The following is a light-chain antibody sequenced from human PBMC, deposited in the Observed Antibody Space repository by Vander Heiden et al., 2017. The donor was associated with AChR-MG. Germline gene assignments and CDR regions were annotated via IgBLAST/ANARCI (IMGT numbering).Light chain of an antibody. V-gene: IGKV1-5*03. Sequence: GARVTITCRASQSVSSYLAWYQQKPGKAPKLLISEASSLHSGVPSTFSGSGSGTEFTLTISSLQPDDFGTYYCQQYNAYPWTFGQGTKVEIK. CDR2: EAS. J-gene: IGKJ1*01. CDR1: QSVSSY. CDR3: QQYNAYPWT.